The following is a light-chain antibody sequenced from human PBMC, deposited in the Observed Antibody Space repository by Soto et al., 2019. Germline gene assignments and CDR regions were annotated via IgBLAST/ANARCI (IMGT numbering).Light chain of an antibody. J-gene: IGKJ4*01. Sequence: EIVLTQSPATLSLSPGEGATLSCRASQSVSTYLAWHQQRPGQAPRLLIYDASSRAPGTPARFSGSGSGRDFTLTISNLEPEDFAIYYCQQRNSWPLTFGGGTKVDIK. V-gene: IGKV3-11*02. CDR1: QSVSTY. CDR3: QQRNSWPLT. CDR2: DAS.